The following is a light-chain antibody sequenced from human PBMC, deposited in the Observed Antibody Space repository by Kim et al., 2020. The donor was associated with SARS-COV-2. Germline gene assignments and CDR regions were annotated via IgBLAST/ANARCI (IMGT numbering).Light chain of an antibody. Sequence: QTVVTQESSFSVSPGGTVTLTCGLSSGSVSTSYYPSWYQQTPGQPPRTLIYNTNTRSSGVPDRFSGSILGNKAALTITGAQADDESDYYCVLYMGSGIWVFGRGTQLTVL. CDR2: NTN. CDR3: VLYMGSGIWV. V-gene: IGLV8-61*01. J-gene: IGLJ3*02. CDR1: SGSVSTSYY.